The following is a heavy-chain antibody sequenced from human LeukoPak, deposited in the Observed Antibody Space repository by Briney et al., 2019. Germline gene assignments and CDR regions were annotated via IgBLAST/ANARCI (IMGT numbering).Heavy chain of an antibody. CDR2: IYGSGRT. CDR1: GVSINSHY. Sequence: PSETLSLTCTVSGVSINSHYLNWIRQPPGKGLEWIGYIYGSGRTNYNPSLKSRVTMSVDTSKSQFSLKLSSVTAADTAVYYCARGGLGYCSSTSCSPRFDYWGQGTLVTVSS. CDR3: ARGGLGYCSSTSCSPRFDY. V-gene: IGHV4-59*11. D-gene: IGHD2-2*01. J-gene: IGHJ4*02.